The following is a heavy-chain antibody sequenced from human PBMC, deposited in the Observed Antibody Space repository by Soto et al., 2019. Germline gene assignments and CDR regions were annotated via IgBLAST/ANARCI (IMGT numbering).Heavy chain of an antibody. V-gene: IGHV3-7*01. Sequence: GGSLRLSCATSGFTFSDSWMTWVRQAPGKGLEWVANIKKDGSERYYVDSVKGRFTISRDNSKNTLYLQMSSLRAEDTAVYYCVKDGSSGWPYYYDMDVWGQGTTVTVSS. D-gene: IGHD6-19*01. CDR1: GFTFSDSW. J-gene: IGHJ6*02. CDR3: VKDGSSGWPYYYDMDV. CDR2: IKKDGSER.